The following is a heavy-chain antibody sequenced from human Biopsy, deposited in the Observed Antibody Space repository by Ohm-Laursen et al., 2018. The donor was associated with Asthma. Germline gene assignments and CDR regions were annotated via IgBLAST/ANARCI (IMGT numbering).Heavy chain of an antibody. J-gene: IGHJ4*02. CDR3: ARGISRVTGLFDHFDS. CDR1: GVSISSDY. D-gene: IGHD2-21*02. CDR2: IYYSGST. V-gene: IGHV4-59*07. Sequence: SDTLSLTCTVSGVSISSDYWSWIRQPPGKGLEWIGHIYYSGSTNYQPSLKSRVTISVDTSKNQFSLKLRSGTAADAAVYYCARGISRVTGLFDHFDSWGQGTLVTVSS.